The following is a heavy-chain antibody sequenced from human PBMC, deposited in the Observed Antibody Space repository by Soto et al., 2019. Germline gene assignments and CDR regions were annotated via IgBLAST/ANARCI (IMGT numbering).Heavy chain of an antibody. D-gene: IGHD1-26*01. CDR1: GYSFTSYW. J-gene: IGHJ6*02. V-gene: IGHV5-10-1*01. CDR2: IDPSDSYT. Sequence: GESLKISCKGSGYSFTSYWISWVRQMPGKGLEWMGRIDPSDSYTNYSPSFQGHVTISADKSISTAYLQWSSLKASDTAMYYCATPTSYPSPTYGMDVWGQGTTVTVSS. CDR3: ATPTSYPSPTYGMDV.